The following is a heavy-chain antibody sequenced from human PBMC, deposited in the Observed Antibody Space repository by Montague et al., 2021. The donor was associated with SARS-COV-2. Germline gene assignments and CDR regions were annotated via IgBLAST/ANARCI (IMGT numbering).Heavy chain of an antibody. Sequence: SETLSLTCAVYGGSLSGYYWSWIRQPPGEGLEWIAEISHSGSTSYNPSLKSRVTMSVDTSKNQFSLKVNSATAADTAVYYCARHYSATLPAVYWGQGTLVTVSS. V-gene: IGHV4-34*01. D-gene: IGHD2-15*01. CDR2: ISHSGST. CDR1: GGSLSGYY. CDR3: ARHYSATLPAVY. J-gene: IGHJ4*02.